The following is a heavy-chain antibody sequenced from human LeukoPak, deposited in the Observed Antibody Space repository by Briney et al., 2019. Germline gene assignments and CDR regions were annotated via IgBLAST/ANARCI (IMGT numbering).Heavy chain of an antibody. V-gene: IGHV4-4*09. D-gene: IGHD6-13*01. CDR3: ARHQHQLVTGYDY. J-gene: IGHJ4*02. CDR2: SCTSGST. CDR1: GDSISSYC. Sequence: SETLSLTCTVSGDSISSYCWNWIRQPPRKGLEWIGYSCTSGSTNYNPSLMSRVTISVDTSKNQFSLKLISVTAADTAVYYCARHQHQLVTGYDYWGQGTLVSVSS.